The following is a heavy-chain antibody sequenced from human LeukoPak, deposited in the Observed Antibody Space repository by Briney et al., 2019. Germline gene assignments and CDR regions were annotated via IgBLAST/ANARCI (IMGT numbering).Heavy chain of an antibody. Sequence: GGSLRLSCAASGFTFSDHFMDCVRQAPGEGLEWVCRIRKRPNSYTTEYAASVQGRFSISRADSTHSLYLQMNRLKTEDTAVYYCARVSTTVAGSDYLDYWGQGTQVTISS. D-gene: IGHD6-19*01. CDR3: ARVSTTVAGSDYLDY. CDR2: IRKRPNSYTT. J-gene: IGHJ4*02. CDR1: GFTFSDHF. V-gene: IGHV3-72*01.